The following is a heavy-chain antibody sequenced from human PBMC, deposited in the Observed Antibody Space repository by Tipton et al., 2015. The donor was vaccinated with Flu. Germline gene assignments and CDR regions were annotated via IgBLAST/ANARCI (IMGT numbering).Heavy chain of an antibody. V-gene: IGHV4-38-2*01. CDR2: IYYDGST. Sequence: TLSLTCSVSGDSIGYPYFWGWIRQAPGKGLEWIGTIYYDGSTYYNPSLRSRVTISLDTSKNQFSLKLSSVTAADTAVYYCARHPTYYSDSSGAFDIWGPGTMVTVSS. J-gene: IGHJ3*02. CDR3: ARHPTYYSDSSGAFDI. CDR1: GDSIGYPYF. D-gene: IGHD3-22*01.